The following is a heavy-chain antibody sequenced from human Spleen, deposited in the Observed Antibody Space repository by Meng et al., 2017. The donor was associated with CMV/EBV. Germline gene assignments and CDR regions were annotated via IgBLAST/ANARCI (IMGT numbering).Heavy chain of an antibody. V-gene: IGHV1-24*01. CDR2: FDPEDGET. Sequence: CKVSGYTLTELSLHWVRQAPGKGLEWMGGFDPEDGETIYAQKFQGRVTMTEDTSTDTAYMELSSLRSEDTAVYFCATNYGGNLWYFDLWGRGTLVTVSS. J-gene: IGHJ2*01. CDR3: ATNYGGNLWYFDL. D-gene: IGHD4-23*01. CDR1: GYTLTELS.